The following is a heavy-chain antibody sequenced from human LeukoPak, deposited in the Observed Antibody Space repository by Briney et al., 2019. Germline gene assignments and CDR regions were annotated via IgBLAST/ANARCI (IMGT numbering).Heavy chain of an antibody. Sequence: ASVKISCKASGYTFTSNYIHWVRQAPGQGLEWMGMIYPRDGSTSYAQKFQGRVTMTEDTSTDTAYMELSSLRSEDTAVYYCAKTYYDFWSGPAAGAFDIWGQGTMVTVSS. V-gene: IGHV1-46*01. CDR2: IYPRDGST. J-gene: IGHJ3*02. D-gene: IGHD3-3*01. CDR3: AKTYYDFWSGPAAGAFDI. CDR1: GYTFTSNY.